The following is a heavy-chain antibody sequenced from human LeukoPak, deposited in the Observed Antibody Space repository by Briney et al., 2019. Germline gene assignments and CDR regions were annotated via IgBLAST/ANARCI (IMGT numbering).Heavy chain of an antibody. CDR3: ARDRQFSSSWYWFVP. Sequence: ASVKVSCKASGYTFTGYYMHWVRQAPGQGLEWMGWINPNSGGTNYAQKFQGRVTMTRDTSISTAYMELSRLRSDDPAVYYCARDRQFSSSWYWFVPWGQGTLVTVSS. D-gene: IGHD6-13*01. V-gene: IGHV1-2*02. J-gene: IGHJ5*02. CDR1: GYTFTGYY. CDR2: INPNSGGT.